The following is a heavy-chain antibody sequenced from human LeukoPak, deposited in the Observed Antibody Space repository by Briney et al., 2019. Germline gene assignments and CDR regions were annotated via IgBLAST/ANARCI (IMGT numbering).Heavy chain of an antibody. CDR3: ARDVRNFDWLLHAPLDY. Sequence: PGGSLRLSCAASGFTFSSYSMNWVRQAPGKGLEWVSSISSSSYIYYADSVKGRFTISRDNAKNSLYLQMNSLRAEDTAVYYCARDVRNFDWLLHAPLDYWGQGTLVTVSS. CDR2: ISSSSYI. CDR1: GFTFSSYS. J-gene: IGHJ4*02. D-gene: IGHD3-9*01. V-gene: IGHV3-21*01.